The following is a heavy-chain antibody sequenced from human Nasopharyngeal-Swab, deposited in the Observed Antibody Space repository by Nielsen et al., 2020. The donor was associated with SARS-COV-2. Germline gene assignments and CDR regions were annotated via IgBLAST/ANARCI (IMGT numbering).Heavy chain of an antibody. CDR2: ISAYNGNT. Sequence: ASVKVSCKASGGTFSSYGISWVRQAPGQGLEWMGWISAYNGNTNYAQKLQGRVTMTTDTSTSTAYMELRSLRSDDTAVYYCARDPPTTHTAKGGTYYYYGMDVWGQGTTVTVSS. CDR3: ARDPPTTHTAKGGTYYYYGMDV. D-gene: IGHD5-18*01. CDR1: GGTFSSYG. V-gene: IGHV1-18*01. J-gene: IGHJ6*02.